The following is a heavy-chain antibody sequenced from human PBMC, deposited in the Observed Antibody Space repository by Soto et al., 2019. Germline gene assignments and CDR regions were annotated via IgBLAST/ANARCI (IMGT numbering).Heavy chain of an antibody. D-gene: IGHD6-13*01. CDR2: IYYSGST. J-gene: IGHJ4*02. CDR3: ARVAGIAAAGLDY. V-gene: IGHV4-31*03. CDR1: GGSVSSGSYY. Sequence: PSETLSLTCTVSGGSVSSGSYYWSWIRQSPGKGLEWIGYIYYSGSTYYNPSLKSRVTISVDTSKNQFSLKLSSVTAADTAVYYCARVAGIAAAGLDYWGQGTLVTVSS.